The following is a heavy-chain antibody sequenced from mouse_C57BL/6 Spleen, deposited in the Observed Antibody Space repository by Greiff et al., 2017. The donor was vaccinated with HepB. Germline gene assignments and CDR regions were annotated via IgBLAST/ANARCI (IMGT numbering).Heavy chain of an antibody. V-gene: IGHV1-55*01. CDR3: ALPITTWDWYFDV. Sequence: QVQLKQPGAELVKPGASVKMSCKASGYTFTSYWITWVKQRPGQGLEWIGDIYPGSGSTNYNEKFKSKATLTVDTSSSTAYMQLSSLTSEDSAVYYCALPITTWDWYFDVWGTGTTVTVSS. CDR2: IYPGSGST. J-gene: IGHJ1*03. D-gene: IGHD1-1*01. CDR1: GYTFTSYW.